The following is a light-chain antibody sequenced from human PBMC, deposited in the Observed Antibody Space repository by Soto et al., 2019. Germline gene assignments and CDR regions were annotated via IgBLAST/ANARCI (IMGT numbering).Light chain of an antibody. CDR3: QQNYKTPRT. Sequence: DVQMTQSPSSLSAAVGDRVTITCRASQSISTYLNWYQQKPGEAPKLLIFGASSWQSGDPPRFSGRGPGTDFTLPINSLQPDEFATYHCQQNYKTPRTFGQGNTLAIK. J-gene: IGKJ2*01. V-gene: IGKV1-39*01. CDR1: QSISTY. CDR2: GAS.